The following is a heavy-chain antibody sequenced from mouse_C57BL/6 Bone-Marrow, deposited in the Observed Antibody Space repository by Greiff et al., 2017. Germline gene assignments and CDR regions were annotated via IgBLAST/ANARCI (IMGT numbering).Heavy chain of an antibody. Sequence: DVMLVESGGGLVKPGGSLTLTCAASGFTFSSCTMSCVRQTPEKRLEWVATFSGGGGNTYYPDCVKGRFTISRDNAKNTLYLQMSSLRSEDTALYYCARGIYFPWFAYWGQGTLVTVYA. D-gene: IGHD2-1*01. V-gene: IGHV5-9*01. CDR1: GFTFSSCT. CDR3: ARGIYFPWFAY. CDR2: FSGGGGNT. J-gene: IGHJ3*01.